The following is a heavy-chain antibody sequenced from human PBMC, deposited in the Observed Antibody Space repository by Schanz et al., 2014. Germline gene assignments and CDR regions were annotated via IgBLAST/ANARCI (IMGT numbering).Heavy chain of an antibody. CDR3: ARVALPGYSSPRDAFDI. D-gene: IGHD5-18*01. J-gene: IGHJ3*02. CDR2: ISDSGTYT. Sequence: QVQVVQSGGGLVKPGGSLRLSCAASGFVFGDYYMTWIRQAPGKGLEWLSYISDSGTYTNYADSVKGRFTISRDNSKNTLYLQMNGLRGEDTAVYYCARVALPGYSSPRDAFDIWGQGTMXTVSS. V-gene: IGHV3-11*06. CDR1: GFVFGDYY.